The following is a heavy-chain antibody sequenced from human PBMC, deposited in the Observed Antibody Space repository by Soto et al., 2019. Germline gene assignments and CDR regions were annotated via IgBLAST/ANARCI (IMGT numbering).Heavy chain of an antibody. CDR2: IWYDGSTK. V-gene: IGHV3-33*01. J-gene: IGHJ6*02. Sequence: GGSLRLSCAASGFTFSSYGMYWVRQAPGKGLEWVAVIWYDGSTKNYADSVKGRFTISRDNSENTLYLQMNSLRAEDTAVYYCARPGRWEPLLQKSHGMDVWGQGTTVTVSS. D-gene: IGHD1-26*01. CDR3: ARPGRWEPLLQKSHGMDV. CDR1: GFTFSSYG.